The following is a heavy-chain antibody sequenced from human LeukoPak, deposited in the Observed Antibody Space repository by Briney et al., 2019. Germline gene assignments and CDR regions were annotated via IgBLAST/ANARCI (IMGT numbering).Heavy chain of an antibody. CDR2: IYYSGST. CDR1: GGSISSYY. CDR3: ARYFDWNYAFDI. D-gene: IGHD3-9*01. V-gene: IGHV4-59*01. J-gene: IGHJ3*02. Sequence: SETLSLTCTVSGGSISSYYWSWIRQPPGKGLEWIGYIYYSGSTNYNPSLKSRATISVDTSKNQFSLKLSSVTAADTAVYYCARYFDWNYAFDIWGQGTMVTVSS.